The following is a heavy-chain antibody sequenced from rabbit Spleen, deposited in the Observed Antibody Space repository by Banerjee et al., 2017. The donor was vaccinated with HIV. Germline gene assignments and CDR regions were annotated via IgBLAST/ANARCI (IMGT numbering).Heavy chain of an antibody. CDR2: IDPIFGRT. Sequence: QEQLVESGGGLVQPGGSLKLSCKASGFDFSNYGVSWVRPAPGKGLEWIGYIDPIFGRTYYASWVNGRFTISSHNAQNTLYLQLNSLTAADTATYFCVRDLGYDDYSEKGYFNLWGQGTLVTVS. CDR1: GFDFSNYG. D-gene: IGHD2-1*01. V-gene: IGHV1S47*01. CDR3: VRDLGYDDYSEKGYFNL. J-gene: IGHJ4*01.